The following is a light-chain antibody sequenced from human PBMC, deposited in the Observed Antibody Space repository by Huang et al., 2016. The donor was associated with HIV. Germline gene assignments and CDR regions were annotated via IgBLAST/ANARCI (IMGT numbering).Light chain of an antibody. CDR1: QTIGTY. J-gene: IGKJ4*01. V-gene: IGKV3-11*01. CDR2: DGS. Sequence: EVVLTQSPPTLSLFPGETATLSCRASQTIGTYVAWYQQIPGQGPRLLIYDGSNGAAGVPARISGAGSGTTFTLSISGLESEDFGVYYCQQRRSWPLTFGGGTKVEV. CDR3: QQRRSWPLT.